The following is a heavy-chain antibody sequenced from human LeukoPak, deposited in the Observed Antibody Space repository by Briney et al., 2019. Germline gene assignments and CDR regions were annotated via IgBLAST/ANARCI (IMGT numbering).Heavy chain of an antibody. V-gene: IGHV4-4*02. CDR3: ARYDVGWYYFDY. CDR1: GGSISSSNW. J-gene: IGHJ4*02. D-gene: IGHD6-19*01. Sequence: PSETLSLTCVVSGGSISSSNWWSWARQPPEKGLEWIGEIYHSGSTNYNPSLKSRVTISVDKSKNQFSLKLSSVTAADTAVYYCARYDVGWYYFDYWGQGTLVTVSS. CDR2: IYHSGST.